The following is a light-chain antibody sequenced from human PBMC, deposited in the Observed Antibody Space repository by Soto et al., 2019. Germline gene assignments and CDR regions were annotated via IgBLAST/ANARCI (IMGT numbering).Light chain of an antibody. Sequence: QSVLTQPPSASGTPGQRVTISCFGSSSNIGSNTVNWYQQLPGTAPKLLIYSNNRRPSGVPDRFSGSKSGTSASLAISGLQSEDEXDYYCAAWDDSLNGPVIFGGGTKLTVL. CDR3: AAWDDSLNGPVI. V-gene: IGLV1-44*01. CDR2: SNN. CDR1: SSNIGSNT. J-gene: IGLJ2*01.